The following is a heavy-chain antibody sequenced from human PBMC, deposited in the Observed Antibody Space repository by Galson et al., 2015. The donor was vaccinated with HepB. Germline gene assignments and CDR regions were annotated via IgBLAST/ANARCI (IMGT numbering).Heavy chain of an antibody. CDR2: VSAYNGNT. J-gene: IGHJ4*02. CDR3: ARGRYHSSPPDY. Sequence: SVKVSCKASGYTFTSSGISWVRQAPGQGLEWMGRVSAYNGNTNYAQKLQDRVTMTTDTSTSTAYMELRSLRSDDTAVYYCARGRYHSSPPDYWGQGTLVTVSS. CDR1: GYTFTSSG. V-gene: IGHV1-18*01. D-gene: IGHD1-14*01.